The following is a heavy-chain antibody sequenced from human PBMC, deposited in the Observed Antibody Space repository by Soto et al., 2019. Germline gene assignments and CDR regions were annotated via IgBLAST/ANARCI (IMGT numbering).Heavy chain of an antibody. CDR2: ISYDGSNK. CDR1: GFTLSSYS. J-gene: IGHJ1*01. Sequence: GGAPGLSRGGPGFTLSSYSFPWGRPGPGKGLEWVAVISYDGSNKYYADSVKGRFTISRDNSKNTLYLQMNSLRAEDTAVYYCARVPIVVVITTYFQHWGQGTLVTVSS. CDR3: ARVPIVVVITTYFQH. D-gene: IGHD3-22*01. V-gene: IGHV3-30-3*01.